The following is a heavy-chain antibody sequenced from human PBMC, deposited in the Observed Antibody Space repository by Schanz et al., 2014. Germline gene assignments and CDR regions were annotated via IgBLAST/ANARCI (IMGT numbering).Heavy chain of an antibody. Sequence: VHLEESGGGVVQPGRSLRLSCAASGFTFHTYDMHWVRQAPGKGLEWVAQISHDGHRDFYADSVKGRFTVSRDNNWKTLSLQMNSVRSDDTAIYHCARENSSGYSPAVTYYIDVWGKGTTVTDSS. CDR2: ISHDGHRD. V-gene: IGHV3-30-3*01. CDR3: ARENSSGYSPAVTYYIDV. CDR1: GFTFHTYD. J-gene: IGHJ6*03. D-gene: IGHD3-22*01.